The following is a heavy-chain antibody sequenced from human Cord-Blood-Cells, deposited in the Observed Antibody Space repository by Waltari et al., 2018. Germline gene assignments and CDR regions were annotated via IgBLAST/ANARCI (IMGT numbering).Heavy chain of an antibody. CDR1: GGSISSSSYY. D-gene: IGHD2-2*02. J-gene: IGHJ4*02. V-gene: IGHV4-39*01. CDR3: ARLDDGYCSSTSCYTFDY. CDR2: ISYSGST. Sequence: QLQLQESGPGLVKPSETLSLTCTVSGGSISSSSYYWGWIRQPPGQGLEWIGSISYSGSTYYNPSLKSRVTISVDTSKNQFSLKLSSVTAADTAVYYCARLDDGYCSSTSCYTFDYWGQGTLVTVSS.